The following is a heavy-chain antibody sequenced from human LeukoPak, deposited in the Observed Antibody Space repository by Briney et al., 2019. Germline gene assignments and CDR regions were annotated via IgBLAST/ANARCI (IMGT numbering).Heavy chain of an antibody. D-gene: IGHD3-3*01. CDR3: ARQPASIFGPFDY. Sequence: ASETLSLTCSVSGGSISSSSYYWGWIRQPPGKGLEWIGSIYSSGSTYYNPSLQSRVTKSVDTSKNQFSLKLNSATAADTAVYYCARQPASIFGPFDYWGQGTLVTVSS. CDR1: GGSISSSSYY. V-gene: IGHV4-39*01. CDR2: IYSSGST. J-gene: IGHJ4*02.